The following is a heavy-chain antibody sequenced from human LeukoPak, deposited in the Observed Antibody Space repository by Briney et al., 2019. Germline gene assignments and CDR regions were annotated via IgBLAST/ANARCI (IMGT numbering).Heavy chain of an antibody. V-gene: IGHV3-11*01. CDR1: GFTLGDYF. CDR2: ISTGGSTI. J-gene: IGHJ6*02. Sequence: GGSLRPSCAASGFTLGDYFTSWIRQAPGKGLEWVSYISTGGSTIYYADSVKGRFTISRDNAKNSLYLQMDSLRAEDTAVYFCARDNDYNYYGMDVWGQGTTVTVSS. CDR3: ARDNDYNYYGMDV.